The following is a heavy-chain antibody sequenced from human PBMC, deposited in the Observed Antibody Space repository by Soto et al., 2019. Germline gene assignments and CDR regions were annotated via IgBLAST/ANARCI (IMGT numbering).Heavy chain of an antibody. CDR1: GFTFDDYA. V-gene: IGHV3-9*01. D-gene: IGHD6-13*01. CDR3: AKDIALAAAGNYYYYYYMDV. CDR2: ISWNSGSI. Sequence: GGSLRLSCAASGFTFDDYAMHWVRQAPGKGLEWVSGISWNSGSIGYADSVKGRFTISRDNAKNSLYLQMNSLRAEDTALYYCAKDIALAAAGNYYYYYYMDVWGKGTTVTVSS. J-gene: IGHJ6*03.